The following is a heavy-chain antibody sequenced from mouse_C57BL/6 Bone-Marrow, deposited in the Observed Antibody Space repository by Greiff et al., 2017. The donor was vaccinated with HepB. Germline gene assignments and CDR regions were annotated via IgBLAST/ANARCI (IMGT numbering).Heavy chain of an antibody. V-gene: IGHV7-3*01. CDR1: GFTFTDYY. D-gene: IGHD1-1*01. J-gene: IGHJ1*03. CDR2: IRNKANGYTT. Sequence: EVQVVESGGGLVQPGGSLSLSCAASGFTFTDYYMSWVRQPPGKALEWLGFIRNKANGYTTEYSASVKGKFTISRDNYQSIRYLQMIALRAEDNATYYCARYYSSRWYFDVWGTGTTVTVSS. CDR3: ARYYSSRWYFDV.